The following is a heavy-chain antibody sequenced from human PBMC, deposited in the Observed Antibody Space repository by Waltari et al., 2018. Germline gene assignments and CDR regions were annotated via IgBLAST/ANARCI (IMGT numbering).Heavy chain of an antibody. CDR2: INPNSGGT. D-gene: IGHD5-18*01. CDR1: GYTFNGFY. J-gene: IGHJ6*02. V-gene: IGHV1-2*04. CDR3: AKEVGQPLPVYGLNV. Sequence: QVQLVQSGAEVKEPGASVKVSCQASGYTFNGFYMHWVRQAPGQGLEWMGVINPNSGGTNYAQKVQGWVTMTRDTSISTAYLELSRLRSDDTAVYYCAKEVGQPLPVYGLNVWGRGTTVTVSS.